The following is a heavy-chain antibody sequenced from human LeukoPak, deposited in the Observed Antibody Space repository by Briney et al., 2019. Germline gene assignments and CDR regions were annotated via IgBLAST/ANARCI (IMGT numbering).Heavy chain of an antibody. Sequence: ASVKVSCKASGYTFTSYYMHWVRQAPGQGLEWMGIINPSGGSTSYAQKFQGRVTMTRDTSTSTVYMELSSLRSEDTAVYYCARKVIFGVVPDAFDIWGQGTMVTVSS. V-gene: IGHV1-46*01. CDR3: ARKVIFGVVPDAFDI. J-gene: IGHJ3*02. D-gene: IGHD3-3*01. CDR1: GYTFTSYY. CDR2: INPSGGST.